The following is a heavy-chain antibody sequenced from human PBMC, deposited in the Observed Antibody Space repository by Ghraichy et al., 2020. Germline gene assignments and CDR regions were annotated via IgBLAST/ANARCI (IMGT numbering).Heavy chain of an antibody. J-gene: IGHJ1*01. CDR1: GGSISSYY. CDR2: IYYSGST. V-gene: IGHV4-59*01. CDR3: ASGVVVAGTYFQH. D-gene: IGHD6-19*01. Sequence: SETLSLTCTVSGGSISSYYWSWIRQPPGKGLEWIGYIYYSGSTNYNPSLKSRVTISVDTSKNQFSLKLSSVTAADTAVYYCASGVVVAGTYFQHWGQGTLVTVSS.